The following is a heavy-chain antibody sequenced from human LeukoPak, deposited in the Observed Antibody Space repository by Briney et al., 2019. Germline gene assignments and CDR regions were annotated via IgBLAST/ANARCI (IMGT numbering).Heavy chain of an antibody. V-gene: IGHV3-7*01. D-gene: IGHD1-1*01. CDR1: GFTFTTYS. CDR2: IKQDGSEK. J-gene: IGHJ4*02. Sequence: GGSLRLSCAASGFTFTTYSMSWVRQAPGKGLEWVATIKQDGSEKYYVDSMKGRITISRDDAKNSLYLQMNSLRAEDTALYYCARGMYNGRFDYWGQGTLVTVSS. CDR3: ARGMYNGRFDY.